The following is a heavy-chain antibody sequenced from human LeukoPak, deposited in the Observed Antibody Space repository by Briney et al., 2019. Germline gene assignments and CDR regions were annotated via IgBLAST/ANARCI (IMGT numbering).Heavy chain of an antibody. CDR2: IKSKTDGGTT. D-gene: IGHD3-22*01. CDR1: GFTVSSNY. Sequence: PGGSLRLSCAASGFTVSSNYMSWVRQAPGKGLEWVGRIKSKTDGGTTDYAAPVKGRFTISRDDSKNTLYLQMNSLKTEDTAVYYCTTAGQYYYDSSGYFPFDYWGQGTLVTVPS. V-gene: IGHV3-15*01. CDR3: TTAGQYYYDSSGYFPFDY. J-gene: IGHJ4*02.